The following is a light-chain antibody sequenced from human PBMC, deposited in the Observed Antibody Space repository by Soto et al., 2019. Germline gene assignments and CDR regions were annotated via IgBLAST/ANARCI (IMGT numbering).Light chain of an antibody. CDR1: QGISTS. J-gene: IGKJ1*01. CDR2: AAS. CDR3: QHSTTWT. Sequence: DIQMTQSPPSLSASVGDRVTITCRASQGISTSLNWYQQKPGKAPKLLIYAASSLQSGVPSRFSGSGSETDFTLTISSLQPEDFATYSCQHSTTWTFGQGTKVDIK. V-gene: IGKV1-39*01.